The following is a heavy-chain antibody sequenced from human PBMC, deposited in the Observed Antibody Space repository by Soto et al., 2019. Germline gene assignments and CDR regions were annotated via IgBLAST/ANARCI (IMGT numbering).Heavy chain of an antibody. V-gene: IGHV4-4*02. CDR3: ASRDPGTSVDY. J-gene: IGHJ4*02. D-gene: IGHD1-7*01. CDR1: GGSFTSNNW. Sequence: SATLSLTCAVSGGSFTSNNWWTWVRQPPGQGLECIGEIYRTGSTNYNPSLKSRVTISLDKSENQFSLKVTSLTAADTAVYYCASRDPGTSVDYWGQGTLVTVSS. CDR2: IYRTGST.